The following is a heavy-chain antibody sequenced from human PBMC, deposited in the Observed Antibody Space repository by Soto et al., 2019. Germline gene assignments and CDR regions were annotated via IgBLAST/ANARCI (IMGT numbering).Heavy chain of an antibody. CDR2: ISGSGGST. CDR1: GFTFRSYA. J-gene: IGHJ4*02. D-gene: IGHD3-22*01. V-gene: IGHV3-23*01. Sequence: PGSNVRIPCSSSGFTFRSYAMSWFGQAPGQGLEWVSAISGSGGSTYYADSVKGRFTISRDNSKNTLYLQMNSLRAEDTAVYYCVNGSYYDSSDYNFYQWGQRASVTVYS. CDR3: VNGSYYDSSDYNFYQ.